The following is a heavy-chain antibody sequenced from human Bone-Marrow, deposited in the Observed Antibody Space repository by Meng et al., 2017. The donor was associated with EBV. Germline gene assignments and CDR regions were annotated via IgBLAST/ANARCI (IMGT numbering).Heavy chain of an antibody. CDR3: ARDRWELQKAFEY. D-gene: IGHD1-26*01. CDR1: GGSISSNHW. CDR2: IYHSGST. V-gene: IGHV4-4*02. J-gene: IGHJ4*02. Sequence: QVQLQASGPGPVKPSGTLSLTCAVSGGSISSNHWWSWVRQPPGKGLEWIGEIYHSGSTNFNPSLKSRVTLSLDNSKNQFSLKLSSVTAADTAVYYCARDRWELQKAFEYWGQGTLVTVSS.